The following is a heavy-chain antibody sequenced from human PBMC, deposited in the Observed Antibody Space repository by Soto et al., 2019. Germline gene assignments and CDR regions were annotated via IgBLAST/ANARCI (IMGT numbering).Heavy chain of an antibody. V-gene: IGHV4-59*08. Sequence: WTWIRQPPGKGLEWIGYIYYSGSSNYNPFLNSGSTNYSPSLKSRVTISLDTSKNQFSLKLSSVTAADTAVYYCARRVTGDGHFDLWGRGTLVTVSS. CDR3: ARRVTGDGHFDL. CDR2: IYYSGSSNYNPFLNSGST. D-gene: IGHD7-27*01. J-gene: IGHJ2*01.